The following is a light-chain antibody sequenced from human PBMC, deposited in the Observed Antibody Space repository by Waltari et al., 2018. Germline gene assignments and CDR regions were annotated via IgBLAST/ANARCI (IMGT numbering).Light chain of an antibody. CDR2: GAS. J-gene: IGKJ4*01. Sequence: EVVLTQSPDTLSVSPGDRATLSCRTSRCVNSNLACYQHKPCQAPRFRRYGASPRPTGIPARFSGSESGTELTLTITSLQSEDFAVYYCQQYNNWPLTFGGGTKVEI. V-gene: IGKV3-15*01. CDR3: QQYNNWPLT. CDR1: RCVNSN.